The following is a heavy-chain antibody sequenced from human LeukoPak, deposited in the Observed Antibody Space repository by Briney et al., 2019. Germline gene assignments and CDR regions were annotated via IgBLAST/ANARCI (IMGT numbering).Heavy chain of an antibody. CDR2: INPNSGGT. D-gene: IGHD6-13*01. CDR1: GYTFTGYY. Sequence: GASVKVSCKASGYTFTGYYMRWARQAPGQGLEWMGWINPNSGGTNYAQKFQGRVTMTRDTSISTAYMELSRLRSDDTAVYYRARDLISSNWEGDWFDPWGQGTLVTVSS. CDR3: ARDLISSNWEGDWFDP. V-gene: IGHV1-2*02. J-gene: IGHJ5*02.